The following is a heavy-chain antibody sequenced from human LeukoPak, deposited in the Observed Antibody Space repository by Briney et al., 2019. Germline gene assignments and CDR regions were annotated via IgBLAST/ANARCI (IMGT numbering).Heavy chain of an antibody. V-gene: IGHV1-8*03. CDR3: AKGGSSSWIDY. Sequence: ASVKVSCKASGYPFTNCDINWVRQATGQGLEWMGWLNTYSGDTGYAQKFRGRVTITRNTSISTAYMEVSSLRSEDTAVYYCAKGGSSSWIDYWGQGTLVTVSS. D-gene: IGHD6-13*01. CDR1: GYPFTNCD. J-gene: IGHJ4*02. CDR2: LNTYSGDT.